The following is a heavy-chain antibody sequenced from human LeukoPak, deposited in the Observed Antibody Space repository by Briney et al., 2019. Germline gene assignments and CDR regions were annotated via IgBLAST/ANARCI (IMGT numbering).Heavy chain of an antibody. CDR2: INSDGSST. J-gene: IGHJ4*02. CDR3: ARDRLPMATIPTEFDY. Sequence: GGSLRLSCAASGFTFSSYWMHWVRQAPGKGLVWVSRINSDGSSTSYADSVKGRFTSSRDNSKNTVYLQMNSLIPEDTAVYFCARDRLPMATIPTEFDYWGQGTLVTVSS. V-gene: IGHV3-74*01. CDR1: GFTFSSYW. D-gene: IGHD5-12*01.